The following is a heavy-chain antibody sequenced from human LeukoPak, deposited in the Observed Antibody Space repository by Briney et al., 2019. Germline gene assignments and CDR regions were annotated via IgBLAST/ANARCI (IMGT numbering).Heavy chain of an antibody. CDR3: AKGLQESLGELSLFDY. Sequence: LPGGSLRLSCAASGFTFSSYAMSWVRQAPGKGLEWVSAISGSGGSTYYADSVKGRFTISRDNSKNTLYLQMSGLRAEDTAVYYCAKGLQESLGELSLFDYWGQGTLVTVSS. CDR2: ISGSGGST. D-gene: IGHD3-16*02. J-gene: IGHJ4*02. V-gene: IGHV3-23*01. CDR1: GFTFSSYA.